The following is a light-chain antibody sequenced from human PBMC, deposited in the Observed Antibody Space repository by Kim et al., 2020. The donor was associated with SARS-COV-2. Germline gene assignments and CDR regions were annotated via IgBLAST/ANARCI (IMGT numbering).Light chain of an antibody. J-gene: IGLJ1*01. CDR3: QAWDRSEPRV. V-gene: IGLV3-1*01. CDR2: QNN. CDR1: KLGDKY. Sequence: SYELTQPPSVSVSPGQTASITCSGDKLGDKYACWYQQKPGQSPVLVIYQNNKRPSGIPERFSGSNSGNTATLTISGTQAMDEADYYCQAWDRSEPRVFGT.